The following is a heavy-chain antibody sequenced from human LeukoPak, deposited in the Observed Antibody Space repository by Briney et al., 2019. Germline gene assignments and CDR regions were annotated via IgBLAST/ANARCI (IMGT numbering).Heavy chain of an antibody. V-gene: IGHV3-9*01. D-gene: IGHD3-10*01. CDR3: AKGGSGSYSLDAFDV. Sequence: PGGSLRLSCAASGFTFDDYAMHWVRQAPGKGLEWVSGISWNSDTGITGYVDSVKGRFTISRDNAKNSLYLQMSSLRAEDTALYYCAKGGSGSYSLDAFDVWGQGTMVTVSS. CDR2: ISWNSDTGIT. J-gene: IGHJ3*01. CDR1: GFTFDDYA.